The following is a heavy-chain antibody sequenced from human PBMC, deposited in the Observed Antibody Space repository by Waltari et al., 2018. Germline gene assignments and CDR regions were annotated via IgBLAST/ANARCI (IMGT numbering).Heavy chain of an antibody. CDR1: GFIFSNYA. Sequence: EVQLLESGGDLVQPGGSLRLSCAATGFIFSNYAMSWVRQAPGKGLEGVSTLSGSGGTTYYAGSVKGRFTISRDNSRNTLYLQMRSLGAEDAAVYYCARYCSGTTCSDGHLYGMDVWGQGTTVTVSS. V-gene: IGHV3-23*01. CDR2: LSGSGGTT. D-gene: IGHD2-2*01. CDR3: ARYCSGTTCSDGHLYGMDV. J-gene: IGHJ6*02.